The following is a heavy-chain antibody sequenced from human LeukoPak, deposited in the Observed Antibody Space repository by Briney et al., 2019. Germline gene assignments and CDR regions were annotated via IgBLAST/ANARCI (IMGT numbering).Heavy chain of an antibody. CDR3: ARKDYFDY. J-gene: IGHJ4*02. Sequence: GASVKVSCKASAYIFTDYYMHWVRQAPGQGLEWMGWINPNSGGTNYAQKFQGRVTMTRDTSISTAYMELSRLTSDDTAIYYCARKDYFDYWGQGTLVTVSS. V-gene: IGHV1-2*02. CDR1: AYIFTDYY. CDR2: INPNSGGT.